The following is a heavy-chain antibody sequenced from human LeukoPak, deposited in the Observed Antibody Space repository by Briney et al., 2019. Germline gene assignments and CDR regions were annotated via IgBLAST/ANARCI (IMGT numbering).Heavy chain of an antibody. Sequence: SETLSLTCTVSGGSISSYYWSWIRQPPGKELEWIEYIYYSGSTNYNPSLKSRVTISVDTSKNQFSLKLSSVTAADTAVYYCARGGYYGSAPTEDYYYGMDVWGQGTTVTVSS. CDR1: GGSISSYY. J-gene: IGHJ6*02. D-gene: IGHD3-10*01. CDR2: IYYSGST. CDR3: ARGGYYGSAPTEDYYYGMDV. V-gene: IGHV4-59*01.